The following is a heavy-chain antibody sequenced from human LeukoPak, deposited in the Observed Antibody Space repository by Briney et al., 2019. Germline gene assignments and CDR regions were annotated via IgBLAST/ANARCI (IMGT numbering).Heavy chain of an antibody. D-gene: IGHD4-17*01. V-gene: IGHV3-23*01. CDR3: ANPPTVTTIRFDP. Sequence: GGSLRLSCVASGFTFSSHGMNWVRQAPGKGLEWVSGITSGTRTYYADSVKGRFAISRDNSKNTMYLQMNSLRAEDTAVYYCANPPTVTTIRFDPWGQGTLVTVSS. CDR2: ITSGTRT. CDR1: GFTFSSHG. J-gene: IGHJ5*02.